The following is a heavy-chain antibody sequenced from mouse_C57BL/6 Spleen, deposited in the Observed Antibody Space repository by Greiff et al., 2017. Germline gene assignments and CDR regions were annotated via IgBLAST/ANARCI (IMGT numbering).Heavy chain of an antibody. CDR1: GFNIKDDY. CDR3: TTGLLRDY. V-gene: IGHV14-4*01. J-gene: IGHJ4*01. Sequence: EVQLVESGAELVRPGASVKLSCTASGFNIKDDYMHWVKQRPEQGLEWIGWIDPENGDTEYASKFQGKATITADTSSNTAYLQLSSLTSEDTAVYYCTTGLLRDYWGQGTSVTVSS. D-gene: IGHD3-1*01. CDR2: IDPENGDT.